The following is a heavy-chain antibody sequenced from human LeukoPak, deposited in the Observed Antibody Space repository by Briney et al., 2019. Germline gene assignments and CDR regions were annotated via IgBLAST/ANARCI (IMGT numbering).Heavy chain of an antibody. CDR2: INWNGRIT. CDR1: GFTFDDYA. CDR3: ARGSVQLWLRDTYYYMDV. D-gene: IGHD5-18*01. J-gene: IGHJ6*03. Sequence: PGESLRLSCAASGFTFDDYAMNWVRQVPGRGLEWVSGINWNGRITEYADSVKDRFTISRQNTKNSLYLYMNNLGGEDTALYFCARGSVQLWLRDTYYYMDVWGKGTMVTVSS. V-gene: IGHV3-20*04.